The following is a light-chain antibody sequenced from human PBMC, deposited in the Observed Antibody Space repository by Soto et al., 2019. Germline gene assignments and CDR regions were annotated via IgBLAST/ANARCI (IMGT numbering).Light chain of an antibody. J-gene: IGKJ1*01. V-gene: IGKV1-5*03. Sequence: DIQMTQSPSTLSASVGDRVTITCRASQSINNWLAWYQQKPGKAPKLFIFKASTLESGVPSRFSGSGSGTEFPLSISRLQADDFATYFCQQYESFSRTFGQGTKVEIK. CDR1: QSINNW. CDR2: KAS. CDR3: QQYESFSRT.